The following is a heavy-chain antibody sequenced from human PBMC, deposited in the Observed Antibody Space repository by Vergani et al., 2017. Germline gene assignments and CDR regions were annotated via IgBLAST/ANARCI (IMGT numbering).Heavy chain of an antibody. V-gene: IGHV4-34*01. CDR1: GGSFTSYN. Sequence: QVQLQQWGGGLLKPSETLSLSCVVNGGSFTSYNWTWIRQSLGEGLGWVGDIDQTGRPDYNPSLKSRLTMSVDKSRNQLSLNFKSVTATDTALYFCARVNTETNGHLYYYYYMDVWGQGTAVTVS. CDR3: ARVNTETNGHLYYYYYMDV. J-gene: IGHJ6*03. D-gene: IGHD4-11*01. CDR2: IDQTGRP.